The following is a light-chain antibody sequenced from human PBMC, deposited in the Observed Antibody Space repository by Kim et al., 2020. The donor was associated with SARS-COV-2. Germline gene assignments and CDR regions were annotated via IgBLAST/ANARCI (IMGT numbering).Light chain of an antibody. V-gene: IGLV3-1*01. CDR2: EDT. J-gene: IGLJ2*01. Sequence: SYELTQPPSVSVSPGQTASVACYGDKLGDKYASWYQQKPGQSPVLVIYEDTKRPSGIPERFSGSNSGNTATLTISGTQAIDEADYYCQAWDGSTVVFGGGTQLTVL. CDR3: QAWDGSTVV. CDR1: KLGDKY.